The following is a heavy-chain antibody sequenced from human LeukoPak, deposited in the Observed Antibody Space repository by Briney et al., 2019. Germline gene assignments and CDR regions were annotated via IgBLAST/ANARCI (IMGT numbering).Heavy chain of an antibody. V-gene: IGHV3-48*03. Sequence: GGSLGLSCAASGFTFSSYEMNWVRQAPGKGLEWVSYISSSGSTIYYADSVKGRFTISRDNAKNSLYLQMNSLRAEDTAVYYCARHPQAAAAFNPFDYWGQGTLVTVSS. D-gene: IGHD6-13*01. CDR2: ISSSGSTI. J-gene: IGHJ4*02. CDR3: ARHPQAAAAFNPFDY. CDR1: GFTFSSYE.